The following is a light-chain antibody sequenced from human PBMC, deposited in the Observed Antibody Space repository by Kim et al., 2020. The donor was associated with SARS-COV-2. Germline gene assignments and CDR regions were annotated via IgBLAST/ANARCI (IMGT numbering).Light chain of an antibody. CDR1: QTISTL. J-gene: IGKJ2*02. Sequence: DIHMTQSPSTLSASVGDRVTITCRASQTISTLVAWYQQKPGKAPKLLIYQVSTLESGVPSRFSGSGSGTEFSLTISSLQPDDFATYHCQNYNSYTCTLGEGTKLEI. V-gene: IGKV1-5*01. CDR3: QNYNSYTCT. CDR2: QVS.